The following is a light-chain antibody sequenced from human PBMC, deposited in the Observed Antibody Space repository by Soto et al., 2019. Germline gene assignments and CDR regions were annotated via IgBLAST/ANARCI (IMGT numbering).Light chain of an antibody. J-gene: IGLJ1*01. CDR3: SSYTSSSTLV. CDR1: SGSIASNY. V-gene: IGLV6-57*01. Sequence: NFMLTQPHSVSESPGKTVIISCTRSSGSIASNYVQWYQQRPGSSPTTVIYEDNQRPSGVPDRFSGSIDSSSNSASLTISGLETEDEADYYCSSYTSSSTLVFGTGTKLTVL. CDR2: EDN.